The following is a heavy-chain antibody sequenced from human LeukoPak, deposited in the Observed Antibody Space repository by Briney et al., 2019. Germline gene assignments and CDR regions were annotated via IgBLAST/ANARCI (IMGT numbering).Heavy chain of an antibody. CDR1: GGSFSGYY. CDR3: ARGGSIAARRLRITNDY. Sequence: SETLSLTCAVYGGSFSGYYWSWIRQPPGKGLEWIGEINHSGSTNYNPSLKSRVTISVDTSKNQFSLKLSSVTAADTAVYYCARGGSIAARRLRITNDYWGQGTLVTVSS. D-gene: IGHD6-6*01. J-gene: IGHJ4*02. V-gene: IGHV4-34*01. CDR2: INHSGST.